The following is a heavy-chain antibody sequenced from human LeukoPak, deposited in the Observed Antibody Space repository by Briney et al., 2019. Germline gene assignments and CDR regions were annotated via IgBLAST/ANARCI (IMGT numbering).Heavy chain of an antibody. Sequence: SGTLSLTCAVSGYSISSGYYWGWIRQPPGKGLEWIGSIYHSGSTYYNPSLKSRVTISVDTSKNQFSLKVSSVTAADTAVYYCARDYRSGYYPARFDSWGQGTPVTVSS. CDR2: IYHSGST. J-gene: IGHJ4*02. V-gene: IGHV4-38-2*02. CDR1: GYSISSGYY. D-gene: IGHD3-22*01. CDR3: ARDYRSGYYPARFDS.